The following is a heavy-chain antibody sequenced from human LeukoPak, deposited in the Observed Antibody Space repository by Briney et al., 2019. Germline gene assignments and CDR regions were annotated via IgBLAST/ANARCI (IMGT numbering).Heavy chain of an antibody. CDR1: GYTFTSYY. D-gene: IGHD3-10*02. CDR2: INPSGGGT. J-gene: IGHJ5*02. V-gene: IGHV1-46*01. CDR3: GRDYVSGGNWFDP. Sequence: ASVKVSCKASGYTFTSYYMHWVRQAPGQGLEWMGIINPSGGGTSYAQKFQGRVTMTRGTSTSTVYMELSSLRSEDTAVYYCGRDYVSGGNWFDPWGQGTLVTVSS.